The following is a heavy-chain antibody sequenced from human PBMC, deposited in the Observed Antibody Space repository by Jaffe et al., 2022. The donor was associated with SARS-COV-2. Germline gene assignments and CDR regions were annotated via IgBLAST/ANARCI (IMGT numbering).Heavy chain of an antibody. CDR3: ARGPSSSSWYLEYYYYYGMDV. Sequence: QVQLQESGPGLVKPSQTLSLTCTVSGGSISSGSYYWSWIRQPAGKGLEWIGRIYTSGSTNYNPSLKSRVTISVDTSKNQFSLKLSSVTAADTAVYYCARGPSSSSWYLEYYYYYGMDVWGQGTTVTVSS. CDR1: GGSISSGSYY. D-gene: IGHD6-13*01. J-gene: IGHJ6*02. CDR2: IYTSGST. V-gene: IGHV4-61*02.